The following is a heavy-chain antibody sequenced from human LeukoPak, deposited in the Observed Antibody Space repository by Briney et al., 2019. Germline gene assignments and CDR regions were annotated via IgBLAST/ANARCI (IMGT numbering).Heavy chain of an antibody. CDR2: IYSGGST. CDR1: GFTVSSNY. D-gene: IGHD4-17*01. Sequence: GGSLRLSFAASGFTVSSNYMSWVRQAPGKGLEWVSVIYSGGSTYYADSVKGRFTISRDNSKNTLYLQMNSLRAEDTAVYYCASPRPTGHGYFDYWGQGTLVTVSS. J-gene: IGHJ4*02. V-gene: IGHV3-53*01. CDR3: ASPRPTGHGYFDY.